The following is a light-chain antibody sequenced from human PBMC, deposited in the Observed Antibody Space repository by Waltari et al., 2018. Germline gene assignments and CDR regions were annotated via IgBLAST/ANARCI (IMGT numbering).Light chain of an antibody. Sequence: EIVLTQSPGTLSLSPGERATLSCRASQSVGRSLAWYQQNTGKAPRLLVYDASSRATGLPDSFSGRGSGTDFSLTISRLEPEDVAVYYCQKYERLPATFGQGTKVEIK. CDR1: QSVGRS. V-gene: IGKV3-20*01. CDR2: DAS. CDR3: QKYERLPAT. J-gene: IGKJ1*01.